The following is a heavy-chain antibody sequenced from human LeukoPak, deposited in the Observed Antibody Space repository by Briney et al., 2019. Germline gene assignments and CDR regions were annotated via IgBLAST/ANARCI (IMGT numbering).Heavy chain of an antibody. J-gene: IGHJ4*02. CDR2: IYHSGST. D-gene: IGHD3-22*01. CDR3: ASQPYYDSSGYYFY. CDR1: GGSTTSSTYN. Sequence: SETLSLTCTVSGGSTTSSTYNWGWIRQPPGKGLEWIGSIYHSGSTFYNPSLKSRVTISINTSKNQFSLKLSSVTAADTAVYYCASQPYYDSSGYYFYWGQGTLVTVSS. V-gene: IGHV4-39*01.